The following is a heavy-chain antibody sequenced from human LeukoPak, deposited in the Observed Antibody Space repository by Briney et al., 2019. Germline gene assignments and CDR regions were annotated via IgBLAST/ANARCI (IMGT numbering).Heavy chain of an antibody. CDR1: GYTLTELS. V-gene: IGHV1-24*01. J-gene: IGHJ4*02. D-gene: IGHD3-10*01. Sequence: ASVKVSCKVSGYTLTELSMHWVRQAPGKGLEWMGGFDPEDGETIYAQKFQGRVTMTEDTSTDTAYMELGSLRSEDTAVYYCATGLKYYYGSGDNYWGQGTLVTVSS. CDR3: ATGLKYYYGSGDNY. CDR2: FDPEDGET.